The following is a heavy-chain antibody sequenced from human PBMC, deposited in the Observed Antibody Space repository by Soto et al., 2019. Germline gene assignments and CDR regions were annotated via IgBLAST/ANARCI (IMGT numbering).Heavy chain of an antibody. D-gene: IGHD3-9*01. CDR3: ARGYDILTGPLDY. CDR2: IYYSGST. J-gene: IGHJ4*02. V-gene: IGHV4-39*01. Sequence: PSETLSLTYTVSGGSITSSSFYWGWIRQPPGKGLEWIGIIYYSGSTYYNPSLKSRVTISVDTSKSQFSLNLNSVTAADTAVYYCARGYDILTGPLDYWGPGTLVTSPQ. CDR1: GGSITSSSFY.